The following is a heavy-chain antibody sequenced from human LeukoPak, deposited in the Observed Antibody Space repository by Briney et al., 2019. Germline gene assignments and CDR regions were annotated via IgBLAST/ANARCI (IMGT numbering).Heavy chain of an antibody. V-gene: IGHV1-69*05. J-gene: IGHJ4*02. Sequence: GASVKVSCKASGGTFSSYAISWVRQAPGQGLEWMGGIIPIFGTANYAQKFQGRVTMTRNTSISTAYMELSSLRSEDTAVYYCARDPHLTLDYWGQGTLVTVSS. CDR2: IIPIFGTA. CDR1: GGTFSSYA. CDR3: ARDPHLTLDY.